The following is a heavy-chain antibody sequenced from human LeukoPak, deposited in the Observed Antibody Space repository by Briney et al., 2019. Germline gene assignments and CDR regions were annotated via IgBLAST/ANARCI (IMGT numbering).Heavy chain of an antibody. D-gene: IGHD3-10*01. Sequence: GGSLRLSCAASGFTFSSYAMTWVRQAPGKGLEWVSSISGSGGSTYYADSVKGRFTISRDNSKNTLYLQMNSLRAEDTVVYYCAKDLVTGSLDYWGQGTLVTVSS. CDR2: ISGSGGST. J-gene: IGHJ4*02. CDR1: GFTFSSYA. V-gene: IGHV3-23*01. CDR3: AKDLVTGSLDY.